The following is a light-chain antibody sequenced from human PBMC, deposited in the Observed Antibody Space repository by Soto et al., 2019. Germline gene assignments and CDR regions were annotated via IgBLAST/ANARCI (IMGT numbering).Light chain of an antibody. CDR3: FSKISGFVYG. V-gene: IGLV2-14*01. J-gene: IGLJ1*01. Sequence: QCVLDHPASVSGSFGQSITISCSGPNTDLGVYGYVSWYQHHPGKAPKLLIYDVNNRPSGISDRFSGSKSGDTASLTISGLQAEEEADYFCFSKISGFVYGFGTGTKVTVL. CDR1: NTDLGVYGY. CDR2: DVN.